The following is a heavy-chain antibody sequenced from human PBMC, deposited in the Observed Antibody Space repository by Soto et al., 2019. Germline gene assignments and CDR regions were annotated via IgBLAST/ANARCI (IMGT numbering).Heavy chain of an antibody. CDR3: ARQGDMAATPAYAFDI. CDR2: IYPGDSDA. Sequence: GQSLKNSCKVSGRNFINHWIAWVRQMHGKGLERMGIIYPGDSDARYSPSFAGQVTISVDKSITTAYLHWSSLEASDSAVYYCARQGDMAATPAYAFDIWGQGTLVTVS. CDR1: GRNFINHW. J-gene: IGHJ3*02. V-gene: IGHV5-51*01. D-gene: IGHD6-19*01.